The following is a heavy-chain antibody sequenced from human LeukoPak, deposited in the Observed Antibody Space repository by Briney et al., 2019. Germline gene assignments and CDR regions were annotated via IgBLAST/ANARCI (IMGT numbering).Heavy chain of an antibody. V-gene: IGHV3-21*01. Sequence: GGTLTLSCAASGYTFSDFSVNWVRQAPGKGLEWVSSISVRSNYRYYADSERGRFTISRDDARDSLFLQMNSLRAEDTAVYFCVRLRRNNDRSGYYYYYDYWGQGTLVTVSS. CDR1: GYTFSDFS. D-gene: IGHD3-22*01. CDR3: VRLRRNNDRSGYYYYYDY. CDR2: ISVRSNYR. J-gene: IGHJ4*02.